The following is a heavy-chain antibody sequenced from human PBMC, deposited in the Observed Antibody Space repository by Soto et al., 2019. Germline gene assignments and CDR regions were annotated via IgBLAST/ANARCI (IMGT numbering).Heavy chain of an antibody. V-gene: IGHV1-69*06. J-gene: IGHJ5*02. CDR3: ARAYYDILTGYYSVWFDP. CDR1: GGTFSSYA. D-gene: IGHD3-9*01. CDR2: IIPIFGTA. Sequence: SVKVSCKASGGTFSSYAISWVRQAPGQGLEWMGGIIPIFGTANYAQKFQGRVTITADKSTGTAYMELSSLRSEDTAVYYCARAYYDILTGYYSVWFDPWGQGTLVTVSS.